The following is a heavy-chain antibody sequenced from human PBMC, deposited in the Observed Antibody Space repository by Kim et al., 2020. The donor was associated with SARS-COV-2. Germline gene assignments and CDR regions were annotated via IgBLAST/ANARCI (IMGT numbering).Heavy chain of an antibody. D-gene: IGHD6-13*01. CDR1: GYDFSNFA. Sequence: ASVKVSCKTSGYDFSNFAMNWVRQAPGQGLEWMGWINTKTGNPTYAQAFTGRFTFSLDTAATTTYLHISSLQAEDTAVYFCAREAMYNSTWAGFWGQGTLVTVSP. CDR3: AREAMYNSTWAGF. J-gene: IGHJ4*02. CDR2: INTKTGNP. V-gene: IGHV7-4-1*01.